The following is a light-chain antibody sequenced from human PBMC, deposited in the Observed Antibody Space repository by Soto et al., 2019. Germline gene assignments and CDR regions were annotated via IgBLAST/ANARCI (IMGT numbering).Light chain of an antibody. CDR3: QQYNYWPS. Sequence: EIVMTQSPDTLSVSPGETATLSCRASESVNGNLAWYQQKPRQAPRLLIHRASTRANGVTARLSGSGSGTEYTLTIISLQSEDFAVYYCQQYNYWPSFGQGNKVDIK. CDR1: ESVNGN. J-gene: IGKJ1*01. V-gene: IGKV3-15*01. CDR2: RAS.